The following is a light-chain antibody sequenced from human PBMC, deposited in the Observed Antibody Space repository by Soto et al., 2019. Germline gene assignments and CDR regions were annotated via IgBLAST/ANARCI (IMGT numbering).Light chain of an antibody. CDR3: QQYDTIQYS. Sequence: DIQMTQSPSSLSSSVGDRVTITCQASQDITTYLNWFQQKPGKAPKLQLYGATNVETGVPSRFSGRGSGTDVTFAISSLQPEDIATYYCQQYDTIQYSFGQGTKLEIK. V-gene: IGKV1-33*01. CDR1: QDITTY. J-gene: IGKJ2*01. CDR2: GAT.